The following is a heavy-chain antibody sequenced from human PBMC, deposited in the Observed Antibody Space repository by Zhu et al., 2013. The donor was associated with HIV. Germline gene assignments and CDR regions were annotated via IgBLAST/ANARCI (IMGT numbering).Heavy chain of an antibody. CDR3: ARDRNGYGPLEY. Sequence: QVQLQESGPGLVKPSQTLSLTCTVSGGPISSGNCYWSWIRQPPGKGLEWIGYIYYSGSTYYNPSLKSRVTISIDTSKNQFSLNLTSVTAADTAVYYCARDRNGYGPLEYWGQGALVTVSS. CDR1: GGPISSGNCY. CDR2: IYYSGST. D-gene: IGHD2-2*03. V-gene: IGHV4-30-4*01. J-gene: IGHJ4*02.